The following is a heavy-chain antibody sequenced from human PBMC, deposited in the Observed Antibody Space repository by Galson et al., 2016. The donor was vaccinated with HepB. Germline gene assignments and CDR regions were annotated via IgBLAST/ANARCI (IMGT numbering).Heavy chain of an antibody. CDR3: ARAFLDIVAAVIDY. D-gene: IGHD6-13*01. Sequence: SLRLSCAASGFTFSSSSMNWVRQAPGKGLEWVAAIDGKDDTTYYADSVKGHFTISRDSSKNTLYLQMNTLRAEDTAVYYCARAFLDIVAAVIDYWGQGTLVTVSS. J-gene: IGHJ4*02. CDR1: GFTFSSSS. CDR2: IDGKDDTT. V-gene: IGHV3-23*01.